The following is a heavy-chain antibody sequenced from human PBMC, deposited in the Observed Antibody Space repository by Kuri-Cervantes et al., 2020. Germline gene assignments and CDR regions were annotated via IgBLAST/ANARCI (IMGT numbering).Heavy chain of an antibody. CDR3: YIRVRVTSDWNGDY. CDR2: MNPNSGNT. J-gene: IGHJ4*02. V-gene: IGHV1-8*02. Sequence: ASVKVSCKASGYTFTSYDISWVRQAPGQGLEWMGWMNPNSGNTGYAQKFQGRVTMTSNTSIRTAYMELSSLRYEDTAVYYCYIRVRVTSDWNGDYWGQGTLVTVSS. D-gene: IGHD1-1*01. CDR1: GYTFTSYD.